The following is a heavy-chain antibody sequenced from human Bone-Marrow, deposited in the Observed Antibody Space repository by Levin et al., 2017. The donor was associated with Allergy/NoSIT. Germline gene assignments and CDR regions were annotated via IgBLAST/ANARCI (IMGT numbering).Heavy chain of an antibody. CDR3: ARDGYCSGSSCYAGLDY. CDR1: GFTFSTYR. J-gene: IGHJ4*02. D-gene: IGHD2-2*03. V-gene: IGHV3-64*01. Sequence: GGSLRLSCEASGFTFSTYRMHWVRQAPGKGLEFVAAISGGGNTFYSNSVKGRFSISRDNYKNILYLQMGSLRPEDMAMYYCARDGYCSGSSCYAGLDYWGQGTLVTVSS. CDR2: ISGGGNT.